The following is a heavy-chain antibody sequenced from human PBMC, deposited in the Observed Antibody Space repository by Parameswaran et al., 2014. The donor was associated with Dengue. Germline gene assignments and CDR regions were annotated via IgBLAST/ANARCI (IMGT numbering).Heavy chain of an antibody. V-gene: IGHV3-21*04. J-gene: IGHJ6*02. CDR2: ISSSSSFI. CDR3: ARDSPREGIAHYGMDV. Sequence: GGSLRLSCAVSGFTFSNYGMNWVRQAPGKGLEWVSFISSSSSFIYYADSVKGRFTISRDNAKNSLYLQMDSLRAEDTAVYYCARDSPREGIAHYGMDVWGQGTMVTVSS. CDR1: GFTFSNYG. D-gene: IGHD2-21*01.